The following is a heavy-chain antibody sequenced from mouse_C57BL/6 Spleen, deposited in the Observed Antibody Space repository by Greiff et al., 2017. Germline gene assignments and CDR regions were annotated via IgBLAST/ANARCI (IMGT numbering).Heavy chain of an antibody. CDR1: GYTFTSYW. D-gene: IGHD1-1*01. CDR3: ARRGTYGSGFAY. CDR2: IDPSDSYT. Sequence: QVQLQQPGAELVKPGASVKLSCKASGYTFTSYWMQWVKQRPGQGLEWIGEIDPSDSYTNYNQKFKGKATLTVDTSSSTAYMQLSSLTSEDSAVYYCARRGTYGSGFAYWGQGTLVTVSA. J-gene: IGHJ3*01. V-gene: IGHV1-50*01.